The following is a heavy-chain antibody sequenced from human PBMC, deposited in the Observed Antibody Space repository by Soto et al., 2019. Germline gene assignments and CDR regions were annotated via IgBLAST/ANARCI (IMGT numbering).Heavy chain of an antibody. Sequence: ASVKVSCKASGYTFTSYGISWVRQAPGQGLEWTGWISAYNGNTNYAQKLQGRVTMTTDTSTSTVYMELRSLRSDDTAVYYCARVWGAAGYFDNWGQGTRVSFSS. CDR3: ARVWGAAGYFDN. J-gene: IGHJ4*02. V-gene: IGHV1-18*01. CDR2: ISAYNGNT. CDR1: GYTFTSYG. D-gene: IGHD6-13*01.